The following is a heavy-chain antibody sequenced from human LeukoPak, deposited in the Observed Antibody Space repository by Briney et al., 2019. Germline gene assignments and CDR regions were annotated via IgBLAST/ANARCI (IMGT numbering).Heavy chain of an antibody. D-gene: IGHD3-22*01. Sequence: PGGSLRLSCAASGFTFSSNAMSWVRQAPGKGLEWVSTISGGGGTTYYADSVEGRFTISRDNSENTLYLQMNNLRAEDTAVYYCANNYYDSGGSRAFDYWGRGTLVTVSS. V-gene: IGHV3-23*01. CDR1: GFTFSSNA. CDR2: ISGGGGTT. J-gene: IGHJ4*02. CDR3: ANNYYDSGGSRAFDY.